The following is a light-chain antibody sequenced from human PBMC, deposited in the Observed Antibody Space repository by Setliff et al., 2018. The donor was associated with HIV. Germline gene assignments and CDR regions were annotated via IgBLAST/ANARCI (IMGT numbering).Light chain of an antibody. Sequence: QSALTQPASVSGSPGQSITISCAGTSSDVGSYNLVSWYQQHPGKAPKLIIYEGNKRPSGVSTRFSGSKSGNTASLTISGLQAEDEADYHCCSFAGSSTSVFGTGTKVTVL. V-gene: IGLV2-23*01. CDR1: SSDVGSYNL. CDR3: CSFAGSSTSV. CDR2: EGN. J-gene: IGLJ1*01.